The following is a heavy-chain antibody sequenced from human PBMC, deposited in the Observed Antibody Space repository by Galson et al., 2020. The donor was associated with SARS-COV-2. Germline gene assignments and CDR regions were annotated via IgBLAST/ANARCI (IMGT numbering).Heavy chain of an antibody. Sequence: SETLSLTCTVSGASVTGTTYYWNWIRQPAGKGLEWIGHIYSSGSANYNPSLKSRATISVDTSKSHFSLKLSSVTAADTAVYYCAGYDFWCASYSWGQGTLVTVSS. CDR3: AGYDFWCASYS. CDR2: IYSSGSA. J-gene: IGHJ4*02. V-gene: IGHV4-61*09. CDR1: GASVTGTTYY. D-gene: IGHD3-3*01.